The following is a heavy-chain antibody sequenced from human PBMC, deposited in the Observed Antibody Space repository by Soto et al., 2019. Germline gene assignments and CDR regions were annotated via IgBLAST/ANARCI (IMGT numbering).Heavy chain of an antibody. V-gene: IGHV3-15*07. J-gene: IGHJ6*02. CDR3: TTDNAVDTAMVTYYYYYGMDV. D-gene: IGHD5-18*01. CDR2: IKSKTDGGTT. Sequence: GGSLGLSCAASGFTFSNSWMNWVRQAPGKGLEWVGRIKSKTDGGTTDYAAPVKGRFTISRDDSKNTLYLQMNSLKTEDTAVYYCTTDNAVDTAMVTYYYYYGMDVWGQGTTVTVSS. CDR1: GFTFSNSW.